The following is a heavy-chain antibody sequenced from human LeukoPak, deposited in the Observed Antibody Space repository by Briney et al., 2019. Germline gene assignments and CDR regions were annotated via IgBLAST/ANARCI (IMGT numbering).Heavy chain of an antibody. J-gene: IGHJ5*02. CDR2: IYYSGST. V-gene: IGHV4-39*01. CDR3: ASSGYDFWSGEKNWFDP. D-gene: IGHD3-3*01. Sequence: SETLSLTCTVSGGSISSSSYYWGWIRQPPGKGLEWIGSIYYSGSTYYNPSLKSRVTISVDTSKNQFSLKLSSVTAADTAAYYCASSGYDFWSGEKNWFDPWGQGTLVTVSS. CDR1: GGSISSSSYY.